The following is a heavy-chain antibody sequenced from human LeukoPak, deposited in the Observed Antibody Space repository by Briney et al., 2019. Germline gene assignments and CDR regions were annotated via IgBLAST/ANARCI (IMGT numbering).Heavy chain of an antibody. CDR2: IWYDGTNK. D-gene: IGHD4-11*01. CDR1: GFTFSSYG. CDR3: AREYSNELLPLGYFDY. J-gene: IGHJ4*02. V-gene: IGHV3-33*01. Sequence: GRSLRLSCAASGFTFSSYGMHWVRQAPGKGLEWVALIWYDGTNKYYADSVKGRFTISRDNSKNTLYLQMNSLRAEDKAVYYCAREYSNELLPLGYFDYWGQGTLVTVSS.